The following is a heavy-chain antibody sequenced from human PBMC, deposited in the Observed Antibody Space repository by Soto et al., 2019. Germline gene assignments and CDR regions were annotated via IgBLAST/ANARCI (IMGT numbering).Heavy chain of an antibody. CDR3: ARDLLPIVHFWSGYYGPNYFDY. J-gene: IGHJ4*02. CDR2: ISSSSSTI. Sequence: EVQLVESGGGLVQPGGSLRLSCAASGFTFSSYSMNWVRQAPGKGLEWVSYISSSSSTIYYADSVKGRFTISRDNAKNSLYLQMNSRRAEDTAVYYCARDLLPIVHFWSGYYGPNYFDYWGQGTLVTVSS. CDR1: GFTFSSYS. D-gene: IGHD3-3*02. V-gene: IGHV3-48*01.